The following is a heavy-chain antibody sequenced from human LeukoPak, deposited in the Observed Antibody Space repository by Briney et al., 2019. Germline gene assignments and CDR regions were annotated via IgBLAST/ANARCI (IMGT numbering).Heavy chain of an antibody. Sequence: GGSLRLSCAASGFTFSSYAMRWVRQAPGKGLEWVSAISGSGGSTYYADSVKGRFTISRDNSKNTLYLQMNSLRAEDTAVYYCANSISSVAAFFDNWGQRTLVTVSS. D-gene: IGHD2-15*01. CDR2: ISGSGGST. CDR1: GFTFSSYA. V-gene: IGHV3-23*01. CDR3: ANSISSVAAFFDN. J-gene: IGHJ4*02.